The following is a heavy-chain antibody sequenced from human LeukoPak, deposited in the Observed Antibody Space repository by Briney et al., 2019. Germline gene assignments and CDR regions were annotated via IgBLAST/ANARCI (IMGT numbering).Heavy chain of an antibody. D-gene: IGHD3-9*01. CDR2: ISGSGGST. CDR1: GFSFSGTY. CDR3: AKDGSGDILTGQDAFDI. V-gene: IGHV3-23*01. J-gene: IGHJ3*02. Sequence: PGGSLRLSCAASGFSFSGTYMSWVRQAPGKGLEWVSAISGSGGSTYYADSVKGRFTISRDNSKNTMYLQMNSLRAEDTAVYYCAKDGSGDILTGQDAFDIWGQGTMVTVSS.